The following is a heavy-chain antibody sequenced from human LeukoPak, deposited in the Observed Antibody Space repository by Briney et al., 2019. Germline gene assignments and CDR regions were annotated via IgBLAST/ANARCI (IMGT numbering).Heavy chain of an antibody. D-gene: IGHD6-13*01. V-gene: IGHV1-46*01. CDR3: AREDRVSSWYWGWFDP. Sequence: ASVKVSCKASGYTFTSYYMHWVRQAPGQGLEWMGIINPSGGSTSYAQKFQGRVTMTRDTSTSTVYMELSSLRSEDTAVYYCAREDRVSSWYWGWFDPWGQGTLVTVSS. CDR1: GYTFTSYY. J-gene: IGHJ5*02. CDR2: INPSGGST.